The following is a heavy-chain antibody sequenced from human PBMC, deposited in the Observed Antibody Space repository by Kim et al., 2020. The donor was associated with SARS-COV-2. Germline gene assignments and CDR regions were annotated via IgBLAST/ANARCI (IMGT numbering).Heavy chain of an antibody. J-gene: IGHJ6*01. CDR2: ISTISTTI. CDR1: GFTFNTYE. V-gene: IGHV3-48*03. D-gene: IGHD2-2*01. CDR3: ASSLYFRSLRCFFGMYV. Sequence: GGSLRLSCAASGFTFNTYEMNWVRQAPGQWLDWISYISTISTTIYYADSVKGRVTISRDNAKRLLSLQINILSSEDTSVYFCASSLYFRSLRCFFGMYV.